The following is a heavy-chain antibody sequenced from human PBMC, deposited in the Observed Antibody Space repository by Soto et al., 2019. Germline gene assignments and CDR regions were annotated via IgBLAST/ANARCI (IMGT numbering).Heavy chain of an antibody. CDR1: GGSITSYY. D-gene: IGHD3-10*01. Sequence: QVQLQASGPGLVKPLETLSLTCTVPGGSITSYYWSWVRQPPGKGLEWIGYIYYNGNINYNPSLQRRLIISLATSKNQFSLRLSSVPAADTAVYYCATGRVYFGSEYWCQGNLVTVSS. CDR3: ATGRVYFGSEY. V-gene: IGHV4-59*01. J-gene: IGHJ4*02. CDR2: IYYNGNI.